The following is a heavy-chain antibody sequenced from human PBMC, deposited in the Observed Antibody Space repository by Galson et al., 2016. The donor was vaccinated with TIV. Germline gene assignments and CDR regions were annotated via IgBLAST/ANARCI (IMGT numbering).Heavy chain of an antibody. D-gene: IGHD1-26*01. CDR3: AKVGKSGDYSWDAFDV. V-gene: IGHV3-23*01. CDR1: GFSFRNYV. Sequence: SLRLSCAASGFSFRNYVMSWVRLAPGKGLEWVSSLSLSGTYTYYADSVKGRFTISRDNSKYTLFLHLNGLRAGDTAIYYCAKVGKSGDYSWDAFDVWGQGTVVTVSS. CDR2: LSLSGTYT. J-gene: IGHJ3*01.